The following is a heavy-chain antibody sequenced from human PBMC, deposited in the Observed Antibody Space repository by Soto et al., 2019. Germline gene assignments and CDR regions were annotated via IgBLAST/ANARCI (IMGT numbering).Heavy chain of an antibody. V-gene: IGHV1-69*13. CDR1: GGTFSSYA. D-gene: IGHD2-15*01. J-gene: IGHJ4*02. CDR3: ARVGYCSGGSCPGALTDY. CDR2: IIPIFGTA. Sequence: SVEVSCKASGGTFSSYAIRWVRHAPGQGLEWMGGIIPIFGTANYAQKFQGRVTITADESTSTAYMELSSLRSEDTAVYYCARVGYCSGGSCPGALTDYWGQGTLVTVSS.